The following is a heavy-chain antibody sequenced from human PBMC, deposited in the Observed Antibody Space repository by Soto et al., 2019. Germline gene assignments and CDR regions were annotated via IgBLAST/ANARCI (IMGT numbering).Heavy chain of an antibody. CDR2: ISGSGGST. CDR1: GFPFSSYA. CDR3: AKIPPGYSYGYFYFDY. Sequence: GGSLRLSCAASGFPFSSYAMSWVRQAPGKGLEWVSAISGSGGSTYYADSVRGRFTISRDNSKNKLYLQMNSLRAEDTAVYYCAKIPPGYSYGYFYFDYWGQGTLVTAPQ. J-gene: IGHJ4*02. V-gene: IGHV3-23*01. D-gene: IGHD5-18*01.